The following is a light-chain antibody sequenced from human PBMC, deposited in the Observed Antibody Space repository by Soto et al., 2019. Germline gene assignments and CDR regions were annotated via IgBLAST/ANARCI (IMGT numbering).Light chain of an antibody. J-gene: IGKJ4*01. Sequence: ETVLTQSPGTLSLSPGERATLSCRARQSVSSSYLAWYQQKPGQAPRLLIYGASSRATGIPDRFSGSGSGTDFTLTISRLEPEDFAVYYCEQYDKSITFGGGTKVDI. CDR3: EQYDKSIT. CDR2: GAS. V-gene: IGKV3-20*01. CDR1: QSVSSSY.